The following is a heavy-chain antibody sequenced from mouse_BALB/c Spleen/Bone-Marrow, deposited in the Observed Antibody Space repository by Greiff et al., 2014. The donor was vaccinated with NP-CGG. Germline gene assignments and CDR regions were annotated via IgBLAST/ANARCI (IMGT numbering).Heavy chain of an antibody. V-gene: IGHV1-69*01. D-gene: IGHD1-2*01. CDR2: IDTSDSYT. Sequence: QVQLQQSGAELVMPGASVKMSCKASGYTFTDYWVHWVKQRPGQGLEWIGAIDTSDSYTSYNQKFKGKATLTVDESSSTAYMQPSSLTSEDSAVYYCARSAGYWYFDVWGAGTTVTVSS. CDR1: GYTFTDYW. J-gene: IGHJ1*01. CDR3: ARSAGYWYFDV.